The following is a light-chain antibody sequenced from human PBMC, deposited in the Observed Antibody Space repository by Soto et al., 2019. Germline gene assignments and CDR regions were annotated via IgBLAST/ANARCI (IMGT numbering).Light chain of an antibody. Sequence: SYELTQPPSVSVAPGQTATITCGGNNIGSKSVHWYQQKPGQAPVLVVYDDSYRPSGIPERFSGSNSGNTATLTISRVEAGDEADYYCQVWDSSSDHPYVFGTGTKVTVL. V-gene: IGLV3-21*02. J-gene: IGLJ1*01. CDR1: NIGSKS. CDR2: DDS. CDR3: QVWDSSSDHPYV.